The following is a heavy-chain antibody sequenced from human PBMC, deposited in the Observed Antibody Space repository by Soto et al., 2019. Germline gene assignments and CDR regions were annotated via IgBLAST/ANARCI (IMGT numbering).Heavy chain of an antibody. CDR3: ARMGLYDLWSGDDDYGMDV. D-gene: IGHD3-3*01. Sequence: TAETLSLTCAVSGYSISSSKWWGWIRQPPGQGLEWIGEINHSGSTNYNTSLKSRVTISVDTSKNQFSLKLRSVTAADTAVYYCARMGLYDLWSGDDDYGMDVWGQGTTVTAP. J-gene: IGHJ6*02. V-gene: IGHV4-28*01. CDR1: GYSISSSKW. CDR2: INHSGST.